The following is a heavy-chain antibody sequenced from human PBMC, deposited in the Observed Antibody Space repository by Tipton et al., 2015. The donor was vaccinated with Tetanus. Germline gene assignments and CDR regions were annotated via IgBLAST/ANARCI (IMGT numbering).Heavy chain of an antibody. Sequence: TLSLTCIVSGGSMSSSRYYWGWVRQPPGKGLEWIGSIFYTGSTYYNPSLKSRVTMSVDTSKNQFSLSLRSVTAADTAVFYCAGLYYYDSASYPLYWGQGTLVTVSS. V-gene: IGHV4-39*01. CDR1: GGSMSSSRYY. CDR2: IFYTGST. CDR3: AGLYYYDSASYPLY. J-gene: IGHJ4*02. D-gene: IGHD3-10*01.